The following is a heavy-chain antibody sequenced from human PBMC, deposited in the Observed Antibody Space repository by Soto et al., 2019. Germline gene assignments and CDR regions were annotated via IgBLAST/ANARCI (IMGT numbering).Heavy chain of an antibody. CDR2: IYYSGST. V-gene: IGHV4-59*01. CDR3: ATSKRWLQLDY. D-gene: IGHD5-12*01. CDR1: GGSLSSYY. J-gene: IGHJ4*02. Sequence: SETLSLTCTVSGGSLSSYYWSWLRQPPGKGLEWIGYIYYSGSTNYNPSLKSRVTISVDTSKNQCSLKLSSVTAADTAVYYCATSKRWLQLDYWGQGTLVTVS.